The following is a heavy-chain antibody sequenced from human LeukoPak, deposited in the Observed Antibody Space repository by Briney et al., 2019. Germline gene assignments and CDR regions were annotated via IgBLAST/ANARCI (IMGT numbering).Heavy chain of an antibody. Sequence: GGSLKLSCAASGFTFSSYAMSWVRQAPGKGLEWVSAISGSGGSTYYANSVKGRFTISRDNSKNTLYLQMGSLRAEDMAVYYCAREVATIYFDYWGQGTLVTVSS. J-gene: IGHJ4*02. CDR3: AREVATIYFDY. D-gene: IGHD5-12*01. CDR2: ISGSGGST. V-gene: IGHV3-64*01. CDR1: GFTFSSYA.